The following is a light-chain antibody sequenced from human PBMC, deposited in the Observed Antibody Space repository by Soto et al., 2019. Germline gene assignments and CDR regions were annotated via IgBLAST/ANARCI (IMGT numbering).Light chain of an antibody. V-gene: IGLV2-14*01. Sequence: SVLTQPASVSGSPGQSITISCTGASSDVGGYDYVSWYQLHPGKAPKLMVFEDSNRPSGVSYRFSGSKSGNTASLTISGLQAEDEADYFCSSYSISTAYLFGTGTKVTVL. CDR1: SSDVGGYDY. CDR3: SSYSISTAYL. CDR2: EDS. J-gene: IGLJ1*01.